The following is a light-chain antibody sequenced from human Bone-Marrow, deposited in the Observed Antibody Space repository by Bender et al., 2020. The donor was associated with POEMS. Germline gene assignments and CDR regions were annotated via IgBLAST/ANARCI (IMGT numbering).Light chain of an antibody. CDR3: QSADGSGSYWV. CDR1: ALPNQY. Sequence: SYELTQPPSVSVSPGQTARITCSGDALPNQYTYWYQQKAGQAPLVVIYKDTERPSGIPERFSGSRSGTTVTLTISGVQAEDEADYYCQSADGSGSYWVFGGGTKLTVL. V-gene: IGLV3-25*03. CDR2: KDT. J-gene: IGLJ3*02.